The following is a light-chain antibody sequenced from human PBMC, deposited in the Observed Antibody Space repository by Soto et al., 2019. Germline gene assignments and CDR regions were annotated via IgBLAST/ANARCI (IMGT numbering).Light chain of an antibody. CDR2: SAS. V-gene: IGKV1-39*01. CDR1: QSISRY. CDR3: QQSYSNLRT. Sequence: DIEMTQSPSTLSASVGDSVTITCRASQSISRYLNWYQQKAGEAPKLLIHSASSLHTGVSSRFSGSGSVTDFTLTITSLEPEDFATYYCQQSYSNLRTFGQGTKV. J-gene: IGKJ1*01.